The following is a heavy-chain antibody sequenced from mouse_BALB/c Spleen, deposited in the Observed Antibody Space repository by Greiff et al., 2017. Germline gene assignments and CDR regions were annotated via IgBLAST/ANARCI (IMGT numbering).Heavy chain of an antibody. J-gene: IGHJ2*01. CDR2: IWAGGST. CDR1: GFSLTSYG. Sequence: VKLVESGPGLVAPSQSLSITCTVSGFSLTSYGVHWVRQPPGKGLEWLGVIWAGGSTNYNSALMSRLSISKDNSKSQVFLKMNSLQTDDTAMYYCARGGGYYGSSLDYWGQGTTLTVSS. V-gene: IGHV2-9*02. CDR3: ARGGGYYGSSLDY. D-gene: IGHD1-1*01.